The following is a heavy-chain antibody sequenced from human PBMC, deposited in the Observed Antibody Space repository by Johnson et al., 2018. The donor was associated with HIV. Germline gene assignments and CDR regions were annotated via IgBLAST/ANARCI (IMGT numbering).Heavy chain of an antibody. D-gene: IGHD3-22*01. Sequence: QVQLVESGGGLVQPGGSLRLSCAASGFTFSDYYMSWVRQAPGKGLEWVSYLRNSGSNKYYADSVKGRFTVSRDNAKKSLYLQMNSLRAEDTAVYYCARDSFDISGQQHDAFDIWGQGTMVTVSS. V-gene: IGHV3-11*04. CDR2: LRNSGSNK. J-gene: IGHJ3*02. CDR3: ARDSFDISGQQHDAFDI. CDR1: GFTFSDYY.